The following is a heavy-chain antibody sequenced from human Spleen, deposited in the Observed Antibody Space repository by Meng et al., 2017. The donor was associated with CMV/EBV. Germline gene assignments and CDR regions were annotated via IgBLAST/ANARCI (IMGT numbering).Heavy chain of an antibody. CDR3: ARTGALGQLAFDY. CDR2: INPNSGGT. V-gene: IGHV1-2*02. D-gene: IGHD6-6*01. Sequence: ASVKVSCKASGYTFTGYYMHWVRQAPGQGLERMGWINPNSGGTNYAQKFQGRVTMTTDTSTSTAYMELRSLRSDDTAVYYCARTGALGQLAFDYWGQGTLVTVSS. J-gene: IGHJ4*02. CDR1: GYTFTGYY.